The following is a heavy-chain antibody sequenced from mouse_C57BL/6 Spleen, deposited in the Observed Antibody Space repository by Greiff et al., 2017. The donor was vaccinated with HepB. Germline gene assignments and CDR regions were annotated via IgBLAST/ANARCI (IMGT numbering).Heavy chain of an antibody. D-gene: IGHD1-1*01. CDR3: ASGSTVVAPY. CDR1: GYTFTDYY. J-gene: IGHJ3*01. V-gene: IGHV1-19*01. Sequence: VQLKESGPVLVKPGASVKMSCKASGYTFTDYYMNWVKQSHGKSLEWIGVINPYNGGTSYNQKFKGKATLTVDKSSSTAYMELNSLTSEDSAVYYCASGSTVVAPYWGQGTLVTVSA. CDR2: INPYNGGT.